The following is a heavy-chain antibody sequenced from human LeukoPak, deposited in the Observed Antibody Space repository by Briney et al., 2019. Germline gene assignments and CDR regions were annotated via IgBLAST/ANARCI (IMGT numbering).Heavy chain of an antibody. CDR1: GFIFYNYA. CDR3: ARAFSGGVCY. Sequence: PGGSLRLSCAASGFIFYNYAMSWVRQAPGKGLEWVSSILNSGTTTYYADSVKGRFTISRDNSKNTLYLQMNSLRAEDTATYYCARAFSGGVCYWGQGTLVTVSS. CDR2: ILNSGTTT. J-gene: IGHJ4*02. D-gene: IGHD2-21*02. V-gene: IGHV3-23*01.